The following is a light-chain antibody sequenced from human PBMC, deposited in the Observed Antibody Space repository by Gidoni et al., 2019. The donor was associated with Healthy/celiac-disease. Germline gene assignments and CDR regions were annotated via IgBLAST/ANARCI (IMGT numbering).Light chain of an antibody. V-gene: IGLV1-44*01. Sequence: QSVLTQPPPASGTPGKTITISCSESTSNIGSNPVNWYQHIPGASPKLLIYSNSQRPSGVPDRLPGSKSGTSASLAISDLQSEDEADYYCATWVDRLNGLTFGGGTKLTVL. CDR2: SNS. CDR1: TSNIGSNP. J-gene: IGLJ2*01. CDR3: ATWVDRLNGLT.